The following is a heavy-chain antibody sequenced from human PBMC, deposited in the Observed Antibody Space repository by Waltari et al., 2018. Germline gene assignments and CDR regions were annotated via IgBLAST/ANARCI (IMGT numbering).Heavy chain of an antibody. CDR1: SGSISLPHYF. D-gene: IGHD1-1*01. CDR2: VSYRGIT. Sequence: QVQLQASGPGLVKPSQTLTLTCDVPSGSISLPHYFWSWIRQAPGKGLEWIGSVSYRGITYYNPSLESRVTMSVDTSKNQFSLKLNSVTAADAAVYYCARTTFVRYFDFWGHGTLVTVSS. V-gene: IGHV4-30-4*01. J-gene: IGHJ4*01. CDR3: ARTTFVRYFDF.